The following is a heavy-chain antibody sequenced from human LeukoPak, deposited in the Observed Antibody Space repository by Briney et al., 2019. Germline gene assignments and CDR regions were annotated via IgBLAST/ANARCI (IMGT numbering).Heavy chain of an antibody. J-gene: IGHJ6*02. CDR2: INPNSGGT. CDR1: GYTFTGYY. V-gene: IGHV1-2*02. Sequence: ASVKVSCKASGYTFTGYYMHWVRQAPGQGLEWMGWINPNSGGTNYAQKFQGRVTMTRDTSISTAHMELSRLRSDDTAVYYCATELGLLGYYGMDVWGQGTTVTVSS. D-gene: IGHD5-12*01. CDR3: ATELGLLGYYGMDV.